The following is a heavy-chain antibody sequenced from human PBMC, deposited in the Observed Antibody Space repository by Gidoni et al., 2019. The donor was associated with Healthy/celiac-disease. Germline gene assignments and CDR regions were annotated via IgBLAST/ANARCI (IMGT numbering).Heavy chain of an antibody. J-gene: IGHJ4*02. Sequence: EVQLVESGGRLVQHGGSVILSCAASGFTFSSYEMNWVRQAPGKGLEWVSYISSSGSTIYYADSVKCRFTISRDNAKNSLYLQMNSLRAEDTAVYYCASSNYGDWGQGTLVTVSS. CDR2: ISSSGSTI. CDR1: GFTFSSYE. V-gene: IGHV3-48*03. CDR3: ASSNYGD. D-gene: IGHD4-4*01.